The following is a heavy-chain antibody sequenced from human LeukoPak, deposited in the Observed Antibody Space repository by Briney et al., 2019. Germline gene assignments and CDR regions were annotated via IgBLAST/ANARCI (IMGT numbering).Heavy chain of an antibody. J-gene: IGHJ4*02. CDR3: ARDLDSSSSYYFDY. Sequence: GGSLRLSCAASGFTVSSNYMSWVRRAPGKGLEWVSVIYSGGSTYYADSVKGRFTISRDNSKNTLYLQMNSLRAEDTAVYYCARDLDSSSSYYFDYWGQGTLVTVSS. V-gene: IGHV3-53*01. CDR1: GFTVSSNY. D-gene: IGHD6-13*01. CDR2: IYSGGST.